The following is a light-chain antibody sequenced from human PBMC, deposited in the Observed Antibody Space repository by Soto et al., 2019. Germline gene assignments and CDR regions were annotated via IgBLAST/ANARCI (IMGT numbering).Light chain of an antibody. J-gene: IGLJ1*01. CDR3: NSYASSGTLV. Sequence: QSALTQPRSVSGSPGQSVTISCTATGSDVGDSSHVSWYQLHPGKAPKLMIYEVSNRPSGVSNRFSGSKSGNTASLTISGLQAEDEADYYCNSYASSGTLVFGTGTKLTVL. CDR1: GSDVGDSSH. V-gene: IGLV2-14*01. CDR2: EVS.